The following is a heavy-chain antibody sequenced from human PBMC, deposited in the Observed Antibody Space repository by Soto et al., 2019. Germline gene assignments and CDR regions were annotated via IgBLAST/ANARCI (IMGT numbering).Heavy chain of an antibody. CDR3: ARPTTASLYFDY. CDR2: IIPIFGTA. D-gene: IGHD5-12*01. V-gene: IGHV1-69*13. J-gene: IGHJ4*02. CDR1: GYTFTSSD. Sequence: ASVKVSCKASGYTFTSSDVYWVRQATGQGLEWMGGIIPIFGTANYAQKFQGRVTITADESTSTAYLQWSSLKASDTAVYYCARPTTASLYFDYWGQGTLVTVSS.